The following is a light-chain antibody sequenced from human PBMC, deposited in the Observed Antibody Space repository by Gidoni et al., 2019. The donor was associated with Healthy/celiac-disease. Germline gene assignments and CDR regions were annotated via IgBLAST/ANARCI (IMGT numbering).Light chain of an antibody. CDR1: QSVSSSY. CDR2: GAS. CDR3: QQYGSSRT. J-gene: IGKJ1*01. V-gene: IGKV3-20*01. Sequence: VLTQSPATLSLSPGERATLSCRASQSVSSSYLAWYQQKPGQAPRLLISGASSRPTGIADRFSGSGSGTDFTLTSSRQEPEDFAVYYCQQYGSSRTFGQGTKVEIK.